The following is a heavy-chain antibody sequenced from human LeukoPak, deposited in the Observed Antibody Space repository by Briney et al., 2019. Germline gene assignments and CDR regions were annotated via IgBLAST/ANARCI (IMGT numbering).Heavy chain of an antibody. Sequence: GGALRLSCAGSGFTFRNYGMHWVRQAPGKGLEWVAVISYDGSNKYYADSVKGRFTVSRDNSKNTMYLQMNSLRAEDTAVYYCAKDSYTDNYHPNWFDPWGQGTLVTVSS. J-gene: IGHJ5*02. CDR1: GFTFRNYG. V-gene: IGHV3-30*18. CDR2: ISYDGSNK. D-gene: IGHD1-1*01. CDR3: AKDSYTDNYHPNWFDP.